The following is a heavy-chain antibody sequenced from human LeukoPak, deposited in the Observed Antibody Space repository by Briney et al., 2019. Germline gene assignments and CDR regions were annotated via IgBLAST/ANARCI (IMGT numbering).Heavy chain of an antibody. CDR3: ARGVAWYSSGWYGSYYFDY. J-gene: IGHJ4*02. D-gene: IGHD6-19*01. Sequence: SETLSLTCAVYGGSFSGYYWSWIRQPPGKGLEWIGEINHSGSTNYNPSLKSRVTISVDTSKNQFSLKLSSVTAADTAVYYCARGVAWYSSGWYGSYYFDYWGQGTLVTVSS. V-gene: IGHV4-34*01. CDR1: GGSFSGYY. CDR2: INHSGST.